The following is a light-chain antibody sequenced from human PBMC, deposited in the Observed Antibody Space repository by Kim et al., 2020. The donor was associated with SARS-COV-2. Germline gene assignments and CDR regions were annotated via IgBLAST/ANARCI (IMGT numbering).Light chain of an antibody. J-gene: IGLJ3*02. Sequence: SLSPGQTASLTCAEDKLGNKYACWYQQKPGQSPVLVIYQDSKRPSGIPERFSGSNSGNTATLTISGTQAMDEADYYCQAWDSSIGVFGGGTQLTVL. CDR2: QDS. V-gene: IGLV3-1*01. CDR3: QAWDSSIGV. CDR1: KLGNKY.